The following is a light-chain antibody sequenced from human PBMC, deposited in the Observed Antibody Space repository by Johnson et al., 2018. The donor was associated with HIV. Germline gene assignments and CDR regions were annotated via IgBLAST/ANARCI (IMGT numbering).Light chain of an antibody. V-gene: IGLV1-51*02. CDR3: GTWDISLSVGYV. Sequence: QSVLTQPPSVSAAPGQKVTISCSGSSSNIGNNYVSWYQQLPGTAPKLLIYENNKRPSGIPDRFSGSKSGTSATLGITRLQTGDEADYYCGTWDISLSVGYVFGTGTKVTAL. CDR1: SSNIGNNY. CDR2: ENN. J-gene: IGLJ1*01.